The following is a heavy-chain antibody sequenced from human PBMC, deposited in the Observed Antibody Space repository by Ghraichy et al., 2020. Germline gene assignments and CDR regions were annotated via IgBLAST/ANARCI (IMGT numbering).Heavy chain of an antibody. D-gene: IGHD6-13*01. Sequence: LSLTCAASGFTFSRYSMNWVRQAPGKGLEWVSSISSSSSYIHYADSVKGRFTISRDNAKNSLYLQMNSLRAEDTAVYYCANFSSSWHWDYYFDYWGQGALVTVSS. J-gene: IGHJ4*02. CDR1: GFTFSRYS. V-gene: IGHV3-21*01. CDR3: ANFSSSWHWDYYFDY. CDR2: ISSSSSYI.